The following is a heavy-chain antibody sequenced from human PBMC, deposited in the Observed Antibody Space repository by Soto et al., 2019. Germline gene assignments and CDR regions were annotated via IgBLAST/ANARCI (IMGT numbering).Heavy chain of an antibody. CDR3: AREQWELIPAGFDF. J-gene: IGHJ4*02. D-gene: IGHD1-26*01. CDR1: GDSISGFY. CDR2: ILTNEST. Sequence: QLQLQESGPGLVKPSETLSLTCTVSGDSISGFYWSWIRQPAGKGLEWIGRILTNESTKYNPSLMSRVTVSIVMSKNHFSLKLWSVIAAHTAVYYCAREQWELIPAGFDFWGQGTLVTVSS. V-gene: IGHV4-4*07.